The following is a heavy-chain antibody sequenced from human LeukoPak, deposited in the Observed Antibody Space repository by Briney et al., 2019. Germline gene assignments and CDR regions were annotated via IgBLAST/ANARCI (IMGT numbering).Heavy chain of an antibody. Sequence: SVKVSCKASGGTFSSYAISWVRQAPGQGLEWMGGIIPIFGTAIYAQKFQGRVTMTEDTSTDTAYMELSSLRSEDTAVYYCATERPISNFHAWGQGTLVTVSS. V-gene: IGHV1-69*06. CDR2: IIPIFGTA. J-gene: IGHJ4*02. D-gene: IGHD2-2*01. CDR3: ATERPISNFHA. CDR1: GGTFSSYA.